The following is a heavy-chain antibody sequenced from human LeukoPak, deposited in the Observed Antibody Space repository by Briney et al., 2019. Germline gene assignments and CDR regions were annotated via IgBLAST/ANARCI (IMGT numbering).Heavy chain of an antibody. J-gene: IGHJ4*02. D-gene: IGHD5-12*01. CDR3: AIRKSGNAIDY. CDR1: GFTFSTYG. Sequence: PGGSLRLSCAASGFTFSTYGMTWVRQAPGKGLEWVSVISGSGGNTYYADSVRGRFTISRDNSKNTLYLQMNSLRAEDTVVYYCAIRKSGNAIDYWGQGTLVTVSS. CDR2: ISGSGGNT. V-gene: IGHV3-23*01.